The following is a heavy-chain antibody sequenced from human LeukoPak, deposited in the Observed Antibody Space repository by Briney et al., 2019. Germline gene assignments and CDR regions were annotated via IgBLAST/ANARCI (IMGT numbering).Heavy chain of an antibody. CDR2: ISYIGST. V-gene: IGHV4-59*11. D-gene: IGHD3-22*01. Sequence: MTSETLSLTCTVSSGSFTTHYWSWIRQPPGKGLEWIGYISYIGSTNYNPSLKSRVTISIDTSNNEVSLMLTSVTAADTAVYYCASDSISMNAFDAWGQGTMVTVSS. J-gene: IGHJ3*01. CDR1: SGSFTTHY. CDR3: ASDSISMNAFDA.